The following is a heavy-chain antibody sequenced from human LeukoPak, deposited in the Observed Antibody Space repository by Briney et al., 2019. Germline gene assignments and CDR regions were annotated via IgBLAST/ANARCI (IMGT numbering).Heavy chain of an antibody. CDR1: GFTFSSYG. CDR2: IWYDGSNK. V-gene: IGHV3-33*01. Sequence: GGSLRLSCAASGFTFSSYGMHWVRQAPGKGLEWVAVIWYDGSNKYYADSVKGRFTISRDNAKNMVFLQMNSLRADDTAVYYCVRDFRSADYWGQGILVTVSS. J-gene: IGHJ4*02. CDR3: VRDFRSADY.